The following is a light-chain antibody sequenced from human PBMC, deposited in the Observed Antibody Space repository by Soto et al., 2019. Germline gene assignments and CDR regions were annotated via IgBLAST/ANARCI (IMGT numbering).Light chain of an antibody. J-gene: IGKJ1*01. CDR2: DAS. Sequence: EILFTQSPATLSLSPGERVTLYCRARQSVSSYVAWYQQKPGKAPRLLIYDASNRATGIPARLSGSGSGTDFTITIRSLEPEDSAVYYCQQRSNWWTFGQGTKVDIK. CDR1: QSVSSY. V-gene: IGKV3-11*01. CDR3: QQRSNWWT.